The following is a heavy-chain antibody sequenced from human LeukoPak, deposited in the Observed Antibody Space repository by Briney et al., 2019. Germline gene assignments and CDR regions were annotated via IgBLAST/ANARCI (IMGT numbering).Heavy chain of an antibody. D-gene: IGHD3-16*02. J-gene: IGHJ4*02. V-gene: IGHV3-23*01. Sequence: GGSLRLSCAASGFTFSSHAMSWVRQAPGKGLEWVSAISGSGGSTYYADSVKGRFTISRDNSKNTLYLQMNSLRAEDTAVYYCAKVGYDYVWGSYRYTRQYYFDYWGQGTLVTVSS. CDR3: AKVGYDYVWGSYRYTRQYYFDY. CDR2: ISGSGGST. CDR1: GFTFSSHA.